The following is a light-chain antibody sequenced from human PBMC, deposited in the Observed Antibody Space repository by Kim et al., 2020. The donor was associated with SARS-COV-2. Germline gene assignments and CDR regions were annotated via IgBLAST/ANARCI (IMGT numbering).Light chain of an antibody. V-gene: IGLV2-14*03. J-gene: IGLJ1*01. CDR2: DVS. CDR1: SSDVGGYNY. Sequence: GQSIPISCTGTSSDVGGYNYVSWYQQHPGKAPKLMIYDVSNRPSGVSNRFSGSKSGNTASLTISGLQAEDEADYYCSSYTSSSTRVFGTGTKVTVL. CDR3: SSYTSSSTRV.